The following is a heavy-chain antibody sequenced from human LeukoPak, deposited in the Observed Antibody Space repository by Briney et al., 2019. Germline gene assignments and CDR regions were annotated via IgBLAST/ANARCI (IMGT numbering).Heavy chain of an antibody. CDR3: AKDLRGLGRWELLDYFDY. Sequence: GGSLRLSCAASGFTFSSYAMSWVRQAPGKGLEWVSAIGGSGGSTYYADSVKGRFTISRDNSKNTLYLQMNSLRAEDTAVYYCAKDLRGLGRWELLDYFDYWGQGTLVTVSS. D-gene: IGHD1-26*01. CDR2: IGGSGGST. V-gene: IGHV3-23*01. CDR1: GFTFSSYA. J-gene: IGHJ4*02.